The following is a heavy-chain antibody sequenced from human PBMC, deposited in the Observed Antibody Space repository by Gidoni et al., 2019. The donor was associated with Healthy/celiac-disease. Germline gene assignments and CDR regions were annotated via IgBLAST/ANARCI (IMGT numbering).Heavy chain of an antibody. CDR2: IYPGDSDT. Sequence: EVQLLQSGAEVKKPGESLTISCKGSGYSFTSYWSGWVRQMPGKGLEWMGIIYPGDSDTRYSPSFQGQVTTSADKSISTAYLQWSSLKASDTAMYYCARVGIAAADAYYYYGMDVWGQGTTVTVSS. V-gene: IGHV5-51*01. J-gene: IGHJ6*02. CDR3: ARVGIAAADAYYYYGMDV. D-gene: IGHD6-13*01. CDR1: GYSFTSYW.